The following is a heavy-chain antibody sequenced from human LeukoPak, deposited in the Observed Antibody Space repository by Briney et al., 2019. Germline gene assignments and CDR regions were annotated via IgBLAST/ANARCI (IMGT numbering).Heavy chain of an antibody. V-gene: IGHV3-30*18. D-gene: IGHD6-19*01. CDR1: GFIFSTYD. CDR2: VSYDGSII. J-gene: IGHJ4*02. Sequence: GRSLRLSCAASGFIFSTYDMHWVRQAPGKGLEWVAVVSYDGSIIYHAASVQGRFTISRDNSKNTLYPQMNSLRAEDTAVYYCAKSLDAQAVADPFDYWGQGTLVTVSS. CDR3: AKSLDAQAVADPFDY.